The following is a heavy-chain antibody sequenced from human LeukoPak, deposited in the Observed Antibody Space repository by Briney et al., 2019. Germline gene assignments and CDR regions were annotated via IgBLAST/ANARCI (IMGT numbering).Heavy chain of an antibody. CDR1: GFTFSSYG. J-gene: IGHJ5*02. CDR2: IRYDGSNK. V-gene: IGHV3-30*02. CDR3: AKGYYYDSSALGGNWFDP. D-gene: IGHD3-22*01. Sequence: GGSLRLSCAASGFTFSSYGMHWVRQAPGKGLEWVAFIRYDGSNKYYAASVKGRFTISRDNSKNTLYLQMNSLRAEDTAVYYCAKGYYYDSSALGGNWFDPWGQGTLVTVSS.